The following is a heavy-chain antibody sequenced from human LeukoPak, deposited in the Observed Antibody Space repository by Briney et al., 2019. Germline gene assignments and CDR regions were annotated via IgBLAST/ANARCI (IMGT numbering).Heavy chain of an antibody. CDR1: GYTFTSYY. D-gene: IGHD3-22*01. CDR3: ARSYDSSGYLLWYFDY. J-gene: IGHJ4*02. CDR2: INPSGGST. Sequence: ASVKVSCKASGYTFTSYYMHWVRQAPGQGLEWMGIINPSGGSTSYAQKFQGRVTMTRDTSTSTVYMELSSLRSEDTAVYYCARSYDSSGYLLWYFDYWGQGTLVTVSS. V-gene: IGHV1-46*01.